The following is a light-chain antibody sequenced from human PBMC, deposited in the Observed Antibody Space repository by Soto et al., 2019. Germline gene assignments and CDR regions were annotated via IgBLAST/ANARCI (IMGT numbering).Light chain of an antibody. V-gene: IGKV1-5*01. J-gene: IGKJ1*01. CDR1: QTISSW. Sequence: IQMTQSPSTLSVSVGDRFTMTCRASQTISSWLAWYQQKPGKAPKLLIYDASSLESGVPSRFSGSGSGTEFTLTISSLQPDDFATYYCQQYNTYWTFGQGTKVDIK. CDR2: DAS. CDR3: QQYNTYWT.